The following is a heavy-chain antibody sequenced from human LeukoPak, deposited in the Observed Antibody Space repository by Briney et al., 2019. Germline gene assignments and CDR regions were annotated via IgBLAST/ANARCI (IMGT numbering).Heavy chain of an antibody. CDR2: ITGSGGST. J-gene: IGHJ6*02. CDR3: ARIEYSSYYGMDV. V-gene: IGHV3-23*01. CDR1: GFTFSSFA. D-gene: IGHD6-6*01. Sequence: GGSLRLSCAASGFTFSSFAMSWVRQAPGKGLEWVSAITGSGGSTYYADSVKGRFTISRDNAKNTLYLQMNSLRAEDTAVYYCARIEYSSYYGMDVWGQGTTVTVSS.